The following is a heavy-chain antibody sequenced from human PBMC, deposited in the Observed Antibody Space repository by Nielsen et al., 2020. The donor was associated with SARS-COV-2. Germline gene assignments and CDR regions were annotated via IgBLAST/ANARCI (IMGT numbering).Heavy chain of an antibody. J-gene: IGHJ6*02. D-gene: IGHD6-13*01. Sequence: GESLKISCQGSGYSFTSYWIGWVRQMPGKGLEWMGIIYPGDSDTRYSPSFQGQVTISADKSISTAYLQWSSLKASDTAMYYCARQGSSYYYGMDVWGQGTTVTVSS. V-gene: IGHV5-51*01. CDR3: ARQGSSYYYGMDV. CDR1: GYSFTSYW. CDR2: IYPGDSDT.